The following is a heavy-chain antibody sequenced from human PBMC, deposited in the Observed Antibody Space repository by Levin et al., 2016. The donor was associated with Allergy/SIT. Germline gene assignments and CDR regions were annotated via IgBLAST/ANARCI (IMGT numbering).Heavy chain of an antibody. V-gene: IGHV3-53*01. CDR2: IYSGGST. J-gene: IGHJ6*03. CDR3: ARHYYYYMDV. CDR1: GFTVSSNY. Sequence: GESLKISCAASGFTVSSNYMSWVRQAPGKGLEWVSVIYSGGSTYYADSVKGRFTISRDNSKNTLYLQMNSLRAEDTAVYYCARHYYYYMDVWGKGTTVTVSS.